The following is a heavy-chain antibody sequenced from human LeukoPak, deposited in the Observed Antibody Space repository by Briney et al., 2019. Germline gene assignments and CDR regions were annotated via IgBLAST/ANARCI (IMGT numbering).Heavy chain of an antibody. Sequence: ASVKVSCKASGYDFSTYAINWVRLATGQGLEWMGWVNPDNGNTYYARRFQGRVTTTRDTSISTAYMELSSLRSEDTAVYYWTREEYSGYDWYSWGQGTLLTVSS. V-gene: IGHV1-8*01. CDR2: VNPDNGNT. CDR1: GYDFSTYA. D-gene: IGHD5-12*01. CDR3: TREEYSGYDWYS. J-gene: IGHJ4*02.